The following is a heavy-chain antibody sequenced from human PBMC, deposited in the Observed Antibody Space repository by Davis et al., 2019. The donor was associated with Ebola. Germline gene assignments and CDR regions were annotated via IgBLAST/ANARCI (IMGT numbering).Heavy chain of an antibody. CDR1: GFTLSRNY. Sequence: GESLKISCAASGFTLSRNYLSGVRHAPGKGLEGVSGIYTGGRTYYADSVKGRFTIPRDNSKNTLYLQMNSLRADDPAVYYCARDLVAAAGRPYYFYYWGQGTLVTVSS. D-gene: IGHD6-13*01. CDR3: ARDLVAAAGRPYYFYY. J-gene: IGHJ4*02. CDR2: IYTGGRT. V-gene: IGHV3-53*01.